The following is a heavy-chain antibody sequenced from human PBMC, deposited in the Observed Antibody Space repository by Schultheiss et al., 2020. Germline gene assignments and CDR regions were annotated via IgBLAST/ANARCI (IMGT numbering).Heavy chain of an antibody. V-gene: IGHV4-34*01. CDR2: INHSGST. Sequence: SQPLSLTCAVYGGSFSGYYWSWIRQPPGKGLEWIGEINHSGSTNYNPSLKSRVTMSVDTSKNQFSLKLSSVTAADTAVYYCARTHQGYCSGGSCYPIDYWGQGTLVTVSS. CDR1: GGSFSGYY. J-gene: IGHJ4*02. CDR3: ARTHQGYCSGGSCYPIDY. D-gene: IGHD2-15*01.